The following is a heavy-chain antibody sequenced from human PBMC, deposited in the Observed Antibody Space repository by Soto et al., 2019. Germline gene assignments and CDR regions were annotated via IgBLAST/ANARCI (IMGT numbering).Heavy chain of an antibody. CDR3: ARSRTVAAAGTFDY. J-gene: IGHJ4*02. Sequence: GGCLRLSCAASGFTFSSYGMHWVRQAPGKGLEWVAVISYDGSNKYYADSVKGRFTISRDNSKKTLYLQMNSLRAEDTAVYYCARSRTVAAAGTFDYWGQGTLVTVSS. D-gene: IGHD6-13*01. CDR2: ISYDGSNK. V-gene: IGHV3-30*03. CDR1: GFTFSSYG.